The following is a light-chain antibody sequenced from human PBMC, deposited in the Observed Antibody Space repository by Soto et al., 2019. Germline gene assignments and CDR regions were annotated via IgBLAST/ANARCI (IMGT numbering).Light chain of an antibody. CDR3: HQYSNVPPIT. Sequence: EMLLTQSPATLSVSPGERATLSCRASQSVSSKLAWYQQKPGQAPRLLIYDTSTRATGIPARCSGSGSGTEFTLTISSLQSEDFAVYYCHQYSNVPPITFGQGTRLEIK. CDR1: QSVSSK. V-gene: IGKV3-15*01. J-gene: IGKJ5*01. CDR2: DTS.